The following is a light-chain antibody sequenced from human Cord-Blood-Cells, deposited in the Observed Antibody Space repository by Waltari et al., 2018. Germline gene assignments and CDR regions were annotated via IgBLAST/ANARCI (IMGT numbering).Light chain of an antibody. CDR2: EDD. V-gene: IGLV6-57*01. CDR3: QSYDSSNHVV. J-gene: IGLJ2*01. Sequence: NFMLTQPHSVSESPGKTVTISCPRTSGSIATNSVQWYQQRPGSSPTTVIYEDDQRPSGVPDRFSGSIDSSSNSASLTISGLKTEDEADYYCQSYDSSNHVVFGGGTKLTVL. CDR1: SGSIATNS.